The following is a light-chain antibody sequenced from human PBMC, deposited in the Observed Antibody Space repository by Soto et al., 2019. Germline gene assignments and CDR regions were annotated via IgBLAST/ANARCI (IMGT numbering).Light chain of an antibody. V-gene: IGKV1-39*01. J-gene: IGKJ1*01. CDR1: QNIDSY. CDR3: QQTYSTPWT. Sequence: IEVTQYPSYLSAFVGGIVTITGRASQNIDSYLNWYQQRPGKAPKLLIHDASSLQSGVPSRFSGSGSGTDFALTINSLQPEDFATIYCQQTYSTPWTFGQGTKV. CDR2: DAS.